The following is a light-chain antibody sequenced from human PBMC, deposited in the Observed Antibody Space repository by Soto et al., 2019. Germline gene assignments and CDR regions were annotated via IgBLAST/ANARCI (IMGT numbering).Light chain of an antibody. CDR2: AAS. J-gene: IGKJ1*01. Sequence: DIQMTQSPSTLSASVGDRVTITCRASQSISVWLAWYQQKAGKAPNLLIYAASNLQSGVPSRLSGSGSGTDFTFIISSLQPEDSATYYCQQTYSTPGWTFGQGTKVDIK. V-gene: IGKV1-39*01. CDR1: QSISVW. CDR3: QQTYSTPGWT.